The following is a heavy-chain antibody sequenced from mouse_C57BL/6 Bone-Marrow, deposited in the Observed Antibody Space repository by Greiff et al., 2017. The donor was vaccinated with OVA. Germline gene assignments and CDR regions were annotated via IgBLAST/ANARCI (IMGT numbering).Heavy chain of an antibody. CDR2: ISSGGSYT. CDR1: GFTFSSYG. J-gene: IGHJ4*01. CDR3: ARQGGSTMITDYYAMDY. V-gene: IGHV5-6*02. Sequence: DVMLVESGGDLVKPGGSLKLSCAASGFTFSSYGMSWVRQTPDKRLEWVATISSGGSYTYYPDSVKGRFTISRDNAKNTLYLQMSSLKSEDTAMYYCARQGGSTMITDYYAMDYWGQGTSVTVSS. D-gene: IGHD2-4*01.